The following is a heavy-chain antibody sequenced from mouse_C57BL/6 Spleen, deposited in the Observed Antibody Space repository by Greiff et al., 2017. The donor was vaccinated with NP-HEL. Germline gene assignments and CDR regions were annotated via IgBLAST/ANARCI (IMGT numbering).Heavy chain of an antibody. D-gene: IGHD3-3*01. CDR2: ISSGSSTI. Sequence: DVKLQESGGGLVKPGGSLKLSCAASGFTFSDYGMHWVRQAPEKGLEWVAYISSGSSTIYYADTVKGRFTISRDNAKNTLFLQMTRLRSGDTAMYYCARGEGPAWFAYWGQGTLVTVSA. J-gene: IGHJ3*01. CDR1: GFTFSDYG. CDR3: ARGEGPAWFAY. V-gene: IGHV5-17*01.